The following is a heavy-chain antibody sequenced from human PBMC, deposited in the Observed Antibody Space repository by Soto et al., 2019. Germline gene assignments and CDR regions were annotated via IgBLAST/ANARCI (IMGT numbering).Heavy chain of an antibody. CDR3: ARDLRYSSGWSQVDY. CDR1: GGTFSSYA. D-gene: IGHD6-19*01. J-gene: IGHJ4*02. Sequence: QVQLVQSGAEVKKPGSSVKVSCKASGGTFSSYAISWVRRAPGQGLEWMGGIIPIFGTANYAQKFQGRVTITADESTSTAYMELSSLRSEDTAVYYCARDLRYSSGWSQVDYWGQGTLVTVSS. V-gene: IGHV1-69*12. CDR2: IIPIFGTA.